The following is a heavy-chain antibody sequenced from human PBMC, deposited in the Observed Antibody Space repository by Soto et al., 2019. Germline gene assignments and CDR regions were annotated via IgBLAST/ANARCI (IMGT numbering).Heavy chain of an antibody. CDR3: ARSPIYGDYDY. V-gene: IGHV4-59*01. Sequence: PSETQSLTCTVSGGSISSYYWSWIRQPPGKGLEWIGYIYYSGSTNYNPSLKSRVTISVDTSKNQFSLKLSSVTAADTAVYYCARSPIYGDYDYWGQGTLVTV. J-gene: IGHJ4*02. CDR1: GGSISSYY. D-gene: IGHD4-17*01. CDR2: IYYSGST.